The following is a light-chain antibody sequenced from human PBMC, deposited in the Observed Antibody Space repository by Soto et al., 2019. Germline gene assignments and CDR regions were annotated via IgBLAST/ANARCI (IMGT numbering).Light chain of an antibody. CDR1: SSNIGSNS. Sequence: QSVLTQPPSASATPGQRVTISCSGSSSNIGSNSVNWYQQVPGTAPRLLIYSNNQRPSGVPDRLSGSKSCTSPSLAIGGLQSEDEADYYCASWDDSLNAYVFGGGTKVTVL. CDR2: SNN. J-gene: IGLJ1*01. V-gene: IGLV1-44*01. CDR3: ASWDDSLNAYV.